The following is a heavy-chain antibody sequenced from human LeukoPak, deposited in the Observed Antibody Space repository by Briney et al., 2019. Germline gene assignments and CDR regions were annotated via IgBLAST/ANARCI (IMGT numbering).Heavy chain of an antibody. V-gene: IGHV4-61*02. J-gene: IGHJ5*02. CDR2: IYTSGST. CDR1: GGSISSGGYY. Sequence: SSQTLSLTCTVSGGSISSGGYYWSWIRQPAGKGLEWIGRIYTSGSTNYNPSLKSRVTISVDTSKNQFSLKLSSVTAADTAVYYCARGSSSWSTLEWFDPWGQGTLVTVSS. CDR3: ARGSSSWSTLEWFDP. D-gene: IGHD6-13*01.